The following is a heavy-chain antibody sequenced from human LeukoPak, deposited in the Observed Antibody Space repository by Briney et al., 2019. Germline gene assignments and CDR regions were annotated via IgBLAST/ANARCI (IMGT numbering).Heavy chain of an antibody. CDR3: VKDRGATVTTSRFQH. V-gene: IGHV3-9*03. CDR1: GFTFDDYA. CDR2: ISWNSGSI. D-gene: IGHD4-17*01. Sequence: GGSLRLSCAASGFTFDDYAMHWVRQVPGKGLEWVSGISWNSGSIGYADSVKGRFTISRDNAKNSLHLQMDSLRPEDMALYYCVKDRGATVTTSRFQHWGQGTLVTVSS. J-gene: IGHJ1*01.